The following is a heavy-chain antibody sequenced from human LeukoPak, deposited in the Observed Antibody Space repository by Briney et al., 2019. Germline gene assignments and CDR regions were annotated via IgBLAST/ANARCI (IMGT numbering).Heavy chain of an antibody. V-gene: IGHV3-21*01. Sequence: PGGSLRLSCATSGFTFSSYSMNWVRQAPGKGLGWVSSISSRSSYIYYADSVKGRFTISRDNAKNSLYLQMNSLRAEDTAVYHCARGSSTHGEYYFDYWGQGTLVTVSS. CDR1: GFTFSSYS. D-gene: IGHD2-2*01. J-gene: IGHJ4*02. CDR3: ARGSSTHGEYYFDY. CDR2: ISSRSSYI.